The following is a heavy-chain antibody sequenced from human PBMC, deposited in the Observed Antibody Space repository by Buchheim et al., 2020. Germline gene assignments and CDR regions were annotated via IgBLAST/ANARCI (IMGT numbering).Heavy chain of an antibody. CDR2: IYYSGST. CDR1: GGSISSGGYY. CDR3: ARDYRITIFGVVPINYYYYGMDV. J-gene: IGHJ6*02. D-gene: IGHD3-3*01. V-gene: IGHV4-31*03. Sequence: QVQLQESGPGLVKPSRTLSLTCTVSGGSISSGGYYWSWIRQHPGKGLEWIGYIYYSGSTYYNPSLKSRVTISVDTSKNQFPLKLSSVTAADTAVYYCARDYRITIFGVVPINYYYYGMDVWGQGTT.